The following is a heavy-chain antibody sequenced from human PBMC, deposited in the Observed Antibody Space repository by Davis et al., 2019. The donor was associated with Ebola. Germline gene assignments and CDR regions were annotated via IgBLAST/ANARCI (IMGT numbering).Heavy chain of an antibody. J-gene: IGHJ4*02. V-gene: IGHV4-59*01. Sequence: PGGSLRLSCSVSRGYSNYWNWIRQPPGKGLEWLGYINNKGTTNYNPSLQSRVTISTDTSTNDFSLTLTSVTPADTAVYYCATGGDYFDSWGPGALVTVSS. CDR2: INNKGTT. CDR1: RGYSNY. CDR3: ATGGDYFDS. D-gene: IGHD1-26*01.